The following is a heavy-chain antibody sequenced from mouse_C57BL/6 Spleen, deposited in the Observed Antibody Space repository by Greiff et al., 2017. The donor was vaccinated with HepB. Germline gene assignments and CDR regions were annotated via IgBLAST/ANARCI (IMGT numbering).Heavy chain of an antibody. Sequence: QVQLQQSGAELVRPGASVKLSCKASGYTFTDYYINWVKQRPGQGLEWIARIYPGSGNTYYNEKFKGKATLTAEKSSSTAYMQLSSLTSEDSAVYFCAITTVVSFDVWGTGTTVTVSS. CDR3: AITTVVSFDV. D-gene: IGHD1-1*01. CDR1: GYTFTDYY. CDR2: IYPGSGNT. V-gene: IGHV1-76*01. J-gene: IGHJ1*03.